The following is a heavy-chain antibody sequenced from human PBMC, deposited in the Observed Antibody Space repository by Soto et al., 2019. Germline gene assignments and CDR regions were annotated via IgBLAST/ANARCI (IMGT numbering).Heavy chain of an antibody. CDR2: IYYSGST. CDR3: ARDYVPRGFRYYDSSGPLDAFDI. CDR1: CGSIISGGYY. J-gene: IGHJ3*02. D-gene: IGHD3-22*01. V-gene: IGHV4-31*03. Sequence: SETLSLTCTFSCGSIISGGYYWSWIRQHPGKGLEWIGYIYYSGSTYYNPSLKSRVTISVDTSKNQFSLKLSPVTAADTAVYYCARDYVPRGFRYYDSSGPLDAFDIWGQGTMVTVSS.